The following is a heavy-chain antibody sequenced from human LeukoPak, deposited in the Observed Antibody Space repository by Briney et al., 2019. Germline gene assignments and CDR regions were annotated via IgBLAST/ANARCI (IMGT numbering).Heavy chain of an antibody. D-gene: IGHD5-18*01. CDR3: ARDWGAQLWSDNWFDP. CDR2: ISHSGST. Sequence: PSETLSLTCAVYGGSLGGYYWSWIRQPPGKGLEWIGEISHSGSTNYNPSLKSRVTISIDTSKNQFSLKLSSVTAADTAVYYCARDWGAQLWSDNWFDPWGQGTLVTVSS. CDR1: GGSLGGYY. V-gene: IGHV4-34*01. J-gene: IGHJ5*02.